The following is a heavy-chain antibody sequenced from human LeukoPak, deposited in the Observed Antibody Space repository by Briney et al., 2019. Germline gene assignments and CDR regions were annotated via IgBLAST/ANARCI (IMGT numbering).Heavy chain of an antibody. V-gene: IGHV3-23*01. Sequence: GGSLRLSCAASGFTFSSYAMSWVRQAPGKGLEWVSAISGSGGSTYYADSVKGRFTISRDNSKNTLYLQMDSLRAEDTAVYYCANDEPIYYDSSGYYPYYYYGMDVWGQGTTVTVSS. CDR3: ANDEPIYYDSSGYYPYYYYGMDV. CDR2: ISGSGGST. D-gene: IGHD3-22*01. CDR1: GFTFSSYA. J-gene: IGHJ6*02.